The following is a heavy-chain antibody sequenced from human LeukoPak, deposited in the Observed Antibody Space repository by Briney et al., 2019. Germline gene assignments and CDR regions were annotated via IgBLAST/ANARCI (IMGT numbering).Heavy chain of an antibody. D-gene: IGHD2-15*01. CDR1: GFTLSTDS. CDR3: VRDNPRCCGVVPVNIDDF. Sequence: GGSLRLSCAASGFTLSTDSMNWVRQAPGKGLEGISYISYDSAIKYYADSVRGRFTISRDNAKNSLSLQMHSLRAEDTAVYYCVRDNPRCCGVVPVNIDDFWGQGTLVTVSS. CDR2: ISYDSAIK. J-gene: IGHJ4*02. V-gene: IGHV3-48*01.